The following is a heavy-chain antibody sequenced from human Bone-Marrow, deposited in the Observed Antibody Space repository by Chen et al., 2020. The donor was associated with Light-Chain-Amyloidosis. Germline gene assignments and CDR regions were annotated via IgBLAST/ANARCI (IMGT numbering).Heavy chain of an antibody. V-gene: IGHV1-2*02. CDR3: IFRGPDFDT. CDR2: INPKSGAT. Sequence: QVQLVQSGAEVKRPGASMKVSCEASGYTFTAHFMYWVRQAPGQGPEWMGWINPKSGATTYVQKFQGRLSLTRDTSISTAYMELSSLRSDDTAVYYCIFRGPDFDTWGRGSLVTVSS. D-gene: IGHD3-22*01. J-gene: IGHJ4*02. CDR1: GYTFTAHF.